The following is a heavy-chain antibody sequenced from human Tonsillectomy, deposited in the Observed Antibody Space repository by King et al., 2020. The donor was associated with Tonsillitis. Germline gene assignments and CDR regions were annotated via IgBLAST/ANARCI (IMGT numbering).Heavy chain of an antibody. Sequence: VQLVESGAEVKKPGSSVKVSCKASGDTFSSYAISWVRQAPGQGLEWMGGIIPIFGTANYAQKVQGRVTITADESTSTAYMELISLRSEDTAVYYCARGGSYYGSGSYGGWFDPWGQGTLVTVSS. CDR1: GDTFSSYA. CDR3: ARGGSYYGSGSYGGWFDP. CDR2: IIPIFGTA. V-gene: IGHV1-69*01. J-gene: IGHJ5*02. D-gene: IGHD3-10*01.